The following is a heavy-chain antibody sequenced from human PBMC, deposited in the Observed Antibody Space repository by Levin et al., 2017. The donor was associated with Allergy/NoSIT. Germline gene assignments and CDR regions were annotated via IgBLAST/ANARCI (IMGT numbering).Heavy chain of an antibody. Sequence: AGGSLRLSCTVSGGSISSSSYYWGWIRQPPGKGLEWIGSIYYSGSTYYNPSLKSRVTISVDTSKNQFSLKLSSVTAADTAVYYCARLEGGSSGYYPLDYWGQGTLVTVSS. CDR1: GGSISSSSYY. CDR3: ARLEGGSSGYYPLDY. V-gene: IGHV4-39*01. D-gene: IGHD3-22*01. CDR2: IYYSGST. J-gene: IGHJ4*02.